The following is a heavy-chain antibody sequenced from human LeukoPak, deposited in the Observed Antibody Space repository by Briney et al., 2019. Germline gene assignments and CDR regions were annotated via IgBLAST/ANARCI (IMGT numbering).Heavy chain of an antibody. CDR1: GGSFSGYY. J-gene: IGHJ4*02. CDR2: INHSGST. D-gene: IGHD7-27*01. CDR3: ARDNWGSYFDY. V-gene: IGHV4-34*01. Sequence: PSETLSLTCAVYGGSFSGYYWSWIRQPPGKGLEWIGEINHSGSTNYNPSLKSRVTISVDTSKNQFSLKLSSVTAADTAVYYCARDNWGSYFDYWGQGTLVTVSS.